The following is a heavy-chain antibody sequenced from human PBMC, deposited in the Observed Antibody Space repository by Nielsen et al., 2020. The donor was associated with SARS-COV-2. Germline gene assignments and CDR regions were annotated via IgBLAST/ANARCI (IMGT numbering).Heavy chain of an antibody. V-gene: IGHV3-30-3*01. CDR3: ARAGKVVTDVFVL. D-gene: IGHD2-2*01. CDR2: ISYDGSNK. Sequence: GESLKISCAASGFTFSSYAMHWVRQAPGKGLEWVAVISYDGSNKYYADSVKGRFTISRDNSKNTLYLQMNSLRAEDTAVYYCARAGKVVTDVFVLWGQGTLVTVSS. CDR1: GFTFSSYA. J-gene: IGHJ4*02.